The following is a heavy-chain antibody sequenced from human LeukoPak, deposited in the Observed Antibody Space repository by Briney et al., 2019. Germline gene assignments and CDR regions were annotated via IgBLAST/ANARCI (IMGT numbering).Heavy chain of an antibody. CDR1: GGSISSYY. CDR3: ARDVSTTRPDWYFDL. J-gene: IGHJ2*01. V-gene: IGHV4-59*01. CDR2: IYYSGST. Sequence: SETLSLTCTVSGGSISSYYWSWIRQPPGKGLEWIGYIYYSGSTNYSPSPKSRVTISVDTSKNQFSLKLSSVTAADTAVYYCARDVSTTRPDWYFDLWGRGTLVTVSS. D-gene: IGHD1-1*01.